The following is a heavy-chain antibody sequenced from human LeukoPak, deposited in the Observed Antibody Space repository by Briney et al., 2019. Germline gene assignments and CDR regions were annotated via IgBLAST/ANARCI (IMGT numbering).Heavy chain of an antibody. CDR2: IYNSGST. Sequence: SQTLSLTCTVSGGSISSGSYYWSWIRQPPGKGLEWIGYIYNSGSTNYSPSLKSRVTISVDTSKNQFSLKLSSVTAADTAVYYCARASGGEYCSGGSCYYYYYYMDVWGKGTTVTVSS. CDR3: ARASGGEYCSGGSCYYYYYYMDV. D-gene: IGHD2-15*01. V-gene: IGHV4-61*01. CDR1: GGSISSGSYY. J-gene: IGHJ6*03.